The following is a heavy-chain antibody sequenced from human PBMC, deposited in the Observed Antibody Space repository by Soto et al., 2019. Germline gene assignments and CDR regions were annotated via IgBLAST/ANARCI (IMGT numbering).Heavy chain of an antibody. CDR3: ARPGIAAAGNEGFDY. CDR2: IIPILGIA. Sequence: QVQLVQSGAEVKKPGSSVKVSCKASGGTFSSYTISWVRQAPGQGLEWMGRIIPILGIANYAQKFQGRVTITADKSTSKAYMELSSLRAEDTAVYYCARPGIAAAGNEGFDYWGQGTLVTVSS. D-gene: IGHD6-13*01. CDR1: GGTFSSYT. V-gene: IGHV1-69*02. J-gene: IGHJ4*02.